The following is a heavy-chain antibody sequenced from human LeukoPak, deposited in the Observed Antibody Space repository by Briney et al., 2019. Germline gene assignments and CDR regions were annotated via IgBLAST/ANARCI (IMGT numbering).Heavy chain of an antibody. CDR3: ARDLCTTTSCLDY. CDR2: IWYDGSKR. J-gene: IGHJ4*02. Sequence: GGSLRLSCVASGFTFSNYGMFWVRQASGKGLESVAVIWYDGSKRYYVDSVKGRFTISREDSESTVYLQMNSLRAEDTAIYYCARDLCTTTSCLDYWGQGTPVTVSS. V-gene: IGHV3-33*01. D-gene: IGHD2-2*01. CDR1: GFTFSNYG.